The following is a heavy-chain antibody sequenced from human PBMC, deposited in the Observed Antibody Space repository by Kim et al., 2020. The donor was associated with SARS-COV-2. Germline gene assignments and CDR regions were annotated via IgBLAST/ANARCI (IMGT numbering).Heavy chain of an antibody. J-gene: IGHJ5*02. V-gene: IGHV2-70*19. CDR3: SRTTTGSSTTGLGWFDP. Sequence: SGPTLVNPTQTLTLTCTFSGFSLSTSGMCVNWVRQPPGKALEWLARIDWDGDKHYSTSLKTRLTITKDTSRNQVVLTMTNMDPLDTATYYCSRTTTGSSTTGLGWFDPWGPGTLVTVSS. CDR1: GFSLSTSGMC. D-gene: IGHD2-2*01. CDR2: IDWDGDK.